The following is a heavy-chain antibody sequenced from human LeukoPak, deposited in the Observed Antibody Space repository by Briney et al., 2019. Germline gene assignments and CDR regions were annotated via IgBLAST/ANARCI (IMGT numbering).Heavy chain of an antibody. J-gene: IGHJ6*04. CDR2: IIPILGIA. Sequence: SVKVSCKASGGTFSSYTISWVRQAPGQGLEWMGRIIPILGIANYAQKFQGRVTITADKSTSTAYMELSSLRAEDTAVYYCAREGMVLRYFDCITPSFFCYYYYGMDVWGKGTTVTVSS. V-gene: IGHV1-69*04. CDR3: AREGMVLRYFDCITPSFFCYYYYGMDV. D-gene: IGHD3-9*01. CDR1: GGTFSSYT.